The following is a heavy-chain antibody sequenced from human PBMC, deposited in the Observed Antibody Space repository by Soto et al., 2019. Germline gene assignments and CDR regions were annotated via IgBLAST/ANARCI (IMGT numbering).Heavy chain of an antibody. V-gene: IGHV4-30-2*01. J-gene: IGHJ4*02. CDR2: IYHSGST. Sequence: QLQLQESGSGLVKPSQTLSLTCAVSGGSISSGGYSWSWIRQPPGKGLEWIGYIYHSGSTYYNPSLKSRVTISVDRSNNQFSLKLSSVTAADTAVYYCASYYDILPGYYIFDYWGQGTLVTVSS. CDR3: ASYYDILPGYYIFDY. CDR1: GGSISSGGYS. D-gene: IGHD3-9*01.